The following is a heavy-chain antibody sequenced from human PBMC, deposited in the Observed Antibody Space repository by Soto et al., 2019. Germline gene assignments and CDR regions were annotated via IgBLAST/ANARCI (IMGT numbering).Heavy chain of an antibody. CDR2: ISGSGGST. CDR3: AKNRTGSDY. D-gene: IGHD1-26*01. V-gene: IGHV3-23*01. J-gene: IGHJ4*02. CDR1: GFTFSSYA. Sequence: GGSLRLSCAASGFTFSSYAMSWVRQAPGKGLEWVSAISGSGGSTYYADSVKGRFTISRDNYKNTLYLQMNSVSAEDTAIYYCAKNRTGSDYWGQGTLVTGSS.